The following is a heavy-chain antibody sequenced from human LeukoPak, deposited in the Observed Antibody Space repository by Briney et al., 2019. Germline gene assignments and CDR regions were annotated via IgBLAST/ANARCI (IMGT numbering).Heavy chain of an antibody. CDR3: ARFGGNYYYYYYMGV. Sequence: GGSLRLSCAASGFTFSSYSMNWVRQAPGKGLEWVSYISSSSSTIYYADSVKGRFTISRDNAKNSLYLQMNSLRAEDTAVYYCARFGGNYYYYYYMGVWGKGTTVTVSS. CDR2: ISSSSSTI. D-gene: IGHD3-10*01. J-gene: IGHJ6*03. V-gene: IGHV3-48*01. CDR1: GFTFSSYS.